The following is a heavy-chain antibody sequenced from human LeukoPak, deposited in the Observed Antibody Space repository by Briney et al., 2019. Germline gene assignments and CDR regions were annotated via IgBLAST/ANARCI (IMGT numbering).Heavy chain of an antibody. CDR2: INPNSGGT. Sequence: GASVKVSCKASGYSFTGYYMHWVRQAPGQGLEWMGWINPNSGGTNYAQKFQGRITMTRDTSISTAYMELSRLRSDDTALYYCAREGPLDAFDIWGQGTMVTVSS. CDR3: AREGPLDAFDI. CDR1: GYSFTGYY. V-gene: IGHV1-2*02. J-gene: IGHJ3*02.